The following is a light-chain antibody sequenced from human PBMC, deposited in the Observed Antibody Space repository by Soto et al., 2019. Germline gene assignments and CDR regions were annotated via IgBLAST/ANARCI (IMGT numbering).Light chain of an antibody. CDR1: QSVSNNY. V-gene: IGKV3D-20*02. Sequence: EIVLTQSQGTLALSPGERATLSSSASQSVSNNYLAWYQQKPGQAPRLLIYGASNRATGIPDRFSGSGSGTDFTLTISRLEPEDFAVYYCHQRSNWLVTFGQGTRLEIK. CDR3: HQRSNWLVT. CDR2: GAS. J-gene: IGKJ5*01.